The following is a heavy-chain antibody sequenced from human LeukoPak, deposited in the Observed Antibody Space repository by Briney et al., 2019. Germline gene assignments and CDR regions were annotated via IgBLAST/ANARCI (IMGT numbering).Heavy chain of an antibody. CDR3: AKSNSSVAFDI. J-gene: IGHJ3*02. V-gene: IGHV3-30*18. CDR2: ISYDGSNK. CDR1: GFTFSSYG. Sequence: GGSLRLSCAASGFTFSSYGMHWVRQAPGKGLEWVAVISYDGSNKYYADSVRGRFTISRDNSKNTLYLQMNSLRAEDTAVNYCAKSNSSVAFDIWGQGTMVTVSS. D-gene: IGHD2-2*01.